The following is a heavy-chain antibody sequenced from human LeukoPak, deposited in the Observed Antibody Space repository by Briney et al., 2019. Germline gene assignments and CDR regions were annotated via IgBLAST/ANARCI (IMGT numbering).Heavy chain of an antibody. CDR3: AKDVYYDDSSFDFDY. Sequence: GGSLRLSCAASGFTFNSYAMSCVRQAPGRGLEWVSAISGSGGSTYYADSVKGRFTISRDNSKNTLYLQMNSLRAEDTAVYYCAKDVYYDDSSFDFDYWGQGTLVTVSS. CDR2: ISGSGGST. D-gene: IGHD3-22*01. V-gene: IGHV3-23*01. CDR1: GFTFNSYA. J-gene: IGHJ4*02.